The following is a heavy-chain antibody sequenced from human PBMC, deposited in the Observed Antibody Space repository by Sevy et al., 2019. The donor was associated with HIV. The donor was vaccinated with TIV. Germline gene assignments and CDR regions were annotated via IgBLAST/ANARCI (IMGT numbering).Heavy chain of an antibody. V-gene: IGHV3-11*01. D-gene: IGHD3-22*01. J-gene: IGHJ3*02. CDR3: ARRSPITMIVSYAFDI. CDR1: GFTFSDYY. Sequence: GGSLRLSCAASGFTFSDYYMSWIRQAPGKGLEWVSYISSSGSTIYYADSVKGRFTISRDNAKNSLYLQMNSLRAEDTAVYYCARRSPITMIVSYAFDIWGQGTIVTVSS. CDR2: ISSSGSTI.